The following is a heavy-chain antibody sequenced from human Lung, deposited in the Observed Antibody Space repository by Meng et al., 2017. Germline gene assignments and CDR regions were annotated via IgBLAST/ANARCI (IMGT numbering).Heavy chain of an antibody. CDR2: INRDGTKP. V-gene: IGHV3-74*01. CDR3: TDDRLNH. D-gene: IGHD1-1*01. J-gene: IGHJ1*01. Sequence: VQFVESGGGLVPPGGSLSLSCAASGFTFTDHWMYWVRQGPGKGLVWVSRINRDGTKPTYADSVKGRFTISRDNAKNTLYLQMNNLRAEDTAFYYCTDDRLNHWGQGALVTVSS. CDR1: GFTFTDHW.